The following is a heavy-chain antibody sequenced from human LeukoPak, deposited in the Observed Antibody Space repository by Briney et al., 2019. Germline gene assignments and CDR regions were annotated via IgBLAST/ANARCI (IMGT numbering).Heavy chain of an antibody. D-gene: IGHD3-22*01. CDR1: EFTFSDHW. CDR3: AKAPSYDSSGYYPLDAFDI. CDR2: INWYGTKK. Sequence: GGSLRLSCAASEFTFSDHWMTWVRQAPGKGLEWVADINWYGTKKNQVDSVEGRFTISRDNAKNSLFLQLNNLRVEDTAVYYCAKAPSYDSSGYYPLDAFDIWGQGTMVTVSS. V-gene: IGHV3-7*01. J-gene: IGHJ3*02.